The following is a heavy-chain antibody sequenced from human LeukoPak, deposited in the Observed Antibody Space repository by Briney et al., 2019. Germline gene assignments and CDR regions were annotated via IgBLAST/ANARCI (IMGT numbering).Heavy chain of an antibody. V-gene: IGHV4-34*01. CDR1: GGSFSDYY. D-gene: IGHD2-2*02. CDR3: ARGGWVVPAAINS. J-gene: IGHJ4*02. Sequence: SETLSLTCAVYGGSFSDYYWTWIRQPPGKGREWIGEINHSGSTNYNPSLKSRITISVDTSKNQFSLRLNSVTAAARAVYYCARGGWVVPAAINSWGQGTLVTVSS. CDR2: INHSGST.